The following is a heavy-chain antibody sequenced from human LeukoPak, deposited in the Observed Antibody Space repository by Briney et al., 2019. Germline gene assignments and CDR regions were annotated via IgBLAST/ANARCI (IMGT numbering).Heavy chain of an antibody. J-gene: IGHJ6*04. D-gene: IGHD3-10*02. CDR2: ISSSGGTK. CDR3: AELGITMIGGV. V-gene: IGHV3-11*04. CDR1: GFTFSDYY. Sequence: GGSLRLSCAASGFTFSDYYMNWIRQAPGKGLEWVSYISSSGGTKYYADSVKGRFTVSRDNAKNSLYLQMNSLRAEDTAVYYCAELGITMIGGVWGKGTTVTISS.